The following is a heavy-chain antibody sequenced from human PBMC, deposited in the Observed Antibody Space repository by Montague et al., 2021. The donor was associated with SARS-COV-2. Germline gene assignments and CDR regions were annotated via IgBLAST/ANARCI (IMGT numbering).Heavy chain of an antibody. D-gene: IGHD7-27*01. J-gene: IGHJ5*02. V-gene: IGHV4-59*01. CDR2: IYHSGST. Sequence: SETLSLTCAVSGGPITSYYWNWIRQPPGKGLEYIGYIYHSGSTTYNPSLKSRVSISVDTSKNQFSLKLRSVTAADAAVYYCARGRDQLGWFDPWGQGTLVTVSS. CDR1: GGPITSYY. CDR3: ARGRDQLGWFDP.